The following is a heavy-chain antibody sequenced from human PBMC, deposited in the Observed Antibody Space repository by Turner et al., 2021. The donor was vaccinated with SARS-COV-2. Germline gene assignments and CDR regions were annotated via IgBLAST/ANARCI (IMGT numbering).Heavy chain of an antibody. Sequence: QLQLQVSGPGLAMPSDSLALTCSVPGGCISCSCYCWGWIRLPPGKGLEWIGSIYYSGSTYYSPSLKSRVTISVDTSKNQFSLKLSYVTAADTAVYYCARHAYGAGSYYPDDYWGQGTLVTVSS. V-gene: IGHV4-39*01. CDR3: ARHAYGAGSYYPDDY. CDR1: GGCISCSCYC. J-gene: IGHJ4*02. CDR2: IYYSGST. D-gene: IGHD3-10*01.